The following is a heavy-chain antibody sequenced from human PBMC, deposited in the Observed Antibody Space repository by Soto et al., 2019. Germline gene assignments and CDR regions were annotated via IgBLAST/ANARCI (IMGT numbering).Heavy chain of an antibody. Sequence: SLRLSCAASGFTVDDYAMHWVRQAPGKGLEWVSGISWNSETIDYADSVKGRFTISRDNAKSSLFLQMNSLGPDDTALYYCAKDMKWGGMTTIHYFDSWGQGTLVTVS. D-gene: IGHD4-17*01. J-gene: IGHJ4*02. CDR3: AKDMKWGGMTTIHYFDS. CDR2: ISWNSETI. V-gene: IGHV3-9*01. CDR1: GFTVDDYA.